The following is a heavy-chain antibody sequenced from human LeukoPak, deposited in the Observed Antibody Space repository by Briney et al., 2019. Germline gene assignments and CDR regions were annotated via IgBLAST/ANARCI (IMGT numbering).Heavy chain of an antibody. V-gene: IGHV3-73*01. CDR1: GFTFSGSA. CDR2: IRSKANSYAT. CDR3: TREDYYDSSFA. Sequence: SGGSLRLSCAASGFTFSGSAMHWVRQASGKGVEWVGRIRSKANSYATAYAASVKGRFTISRDDSKNTAYLQMNSLKTEDTAVYYCTREDYYDSSFAWGQGTLVTVSS. D-gene: IGHD3-22*01. J-gene: IGHJ4*02.